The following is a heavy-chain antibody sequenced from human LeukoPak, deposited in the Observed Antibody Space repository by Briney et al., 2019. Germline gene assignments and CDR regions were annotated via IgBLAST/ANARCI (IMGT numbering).Heavy chain of an antibody. V-gene: IGHV4-34*01. CDR3: ARHGFYY. J-gene: IGHJ4*02. Sequence: SETLSLTCTVSGGSISSYYWSWIRQPPGKGLEWIGEINHSGSTNYNPSLKSRVTISVDTSKNQFSLKLSSVTAADTAVYYCARHGFYYWGQGTLVTVSS. CDR2: INHSGST. CDR1: GGSISSYY.